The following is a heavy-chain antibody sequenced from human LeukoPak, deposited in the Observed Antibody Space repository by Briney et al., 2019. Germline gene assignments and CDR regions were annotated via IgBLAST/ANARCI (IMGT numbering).Heavy chain of an antibody. J-gene: IGHJ3*02. D-gene: IGHD3-22*01. Sequence: SVKVSCKASGGTFSSYAISWVRQAPGQGLEWMGGIIPIFGTANYAQKFQGRVTITADESTSTAYMELSSLRSEDTAVYYCARDHNRAYYYDSSGYRDPDAFDIWGQGTMVTVSS. V-gene: IGHV1-69*01. CDR2: IIPIFGTA. CDR1: GGTFSSYA. CDR3: ARDHNRAYYYDSSGYRDPDAFDI.